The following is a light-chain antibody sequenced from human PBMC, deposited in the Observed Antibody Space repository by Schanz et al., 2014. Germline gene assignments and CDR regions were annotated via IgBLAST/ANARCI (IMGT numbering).Light chain of an antibody. CDR2: FGS. CDR3: QQYGSSPIT. Sequence: EVVLTQSPGTLSFSPGERATLTCRASQGVSSSYLAWYQQKPGQAPRLLIYFGSHRATGVPDRFSGSGSGTDFTLTISRLEPEDFAVYYCQQYGSSPITFGQGTRLEIK. J-gene: IGKJ5*01. V-gene: IGKV3-20*01. CDR1: QGVSSSY.